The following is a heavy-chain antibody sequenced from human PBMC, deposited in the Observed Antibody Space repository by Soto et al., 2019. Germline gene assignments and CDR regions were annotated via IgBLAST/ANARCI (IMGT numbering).Heavy chain of an antibody. CDR2: IYPGDSDT. Sequence: GESLKISCKGSGYSFTSYWIGWVRQMPGKVLEWMGIIYPGDSDTRYSPSFQGQVTISADKSISTAYLQWSSLKASDTAMYYCARLTYYYDSSGYSWFDPWGQGTLVTVS. D-gene: IGHD3-22*01. CDR3: ARLTYYYDSSGYSWFDP. V-gene: IGHV5-51*01. CDR1: GYSFTSYW. J-gene: IGHJ5*02.